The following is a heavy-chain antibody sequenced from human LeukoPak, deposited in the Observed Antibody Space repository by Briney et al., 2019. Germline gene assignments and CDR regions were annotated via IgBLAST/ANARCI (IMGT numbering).Heavy chain of an antibody. Sequence: SETLSLTCTVSDGSISSSSYYWGWIRQPPGKGLEWIGTIYFDGNTFYNASLKSRVTISVDMSKNQFSLNLRSVTAADTAIYYCAAENGNFWIGYHYFEDWGQGTLVSVSS. V-gene: IGHV4-39*01. CDR3: AAENGNFWIGYHYFED. CDR2: IYFDGNT. D-gene: IGHD3-3*01. J-gene: IGHJ4*02. CDR1: DGSISSSSYY.